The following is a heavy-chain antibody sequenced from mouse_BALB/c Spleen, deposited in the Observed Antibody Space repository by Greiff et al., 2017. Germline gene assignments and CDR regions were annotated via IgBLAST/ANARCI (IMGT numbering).Heavy chain of an antibody. J-gene: IGHJ2*01. CDR1: GFNIKDTY. D-gene: IGHD4-1*01. V-gene: IGHV14-3*02. CDR3: ARTELGRYFDY. Sequence: EVHLVESGAELVKPGASVKLSCTASGFNIKDTYMHWVKQRPEQGLEWIGRIDPANGNTKYDPKFQGMSTITADTSSNTAYLQLSSLTSEDTAVYYSARTELGRYFDYWGEGTTRTVAA. CDR2: IDPANGNT.